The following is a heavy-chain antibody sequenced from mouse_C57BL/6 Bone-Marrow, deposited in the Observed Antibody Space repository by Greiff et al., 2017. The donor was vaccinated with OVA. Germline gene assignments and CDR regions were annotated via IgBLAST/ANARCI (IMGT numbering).Heavy chain of an antibody. CDR2: IDPSDSET. CDR3: ARYSIWYFDV. CDR1: GYTFTSYW. J-gene: IGHJ1*03. Sequence: PLPPPGSELVRPGSSVKLSCKASGYTFTSYWMHWVKQRPIQGLEWIGNIDPSDSETHYNQKFKDKATLTVDKSSSTAYMQLSSLTSEDSAVYYCARYSIWYFDVWGTGTTVTVSS. D-gene: IGHD2-5*01. V-gene: IGHV1-52*01.